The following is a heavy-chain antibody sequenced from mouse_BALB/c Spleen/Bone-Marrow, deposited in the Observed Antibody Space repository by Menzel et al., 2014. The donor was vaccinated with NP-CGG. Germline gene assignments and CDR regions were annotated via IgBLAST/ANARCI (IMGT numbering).Heavy chain of an antibody. CDR2: INSNGGST. CDR3: VRGNYGNYVDYFDF. V-gene: IGHV5-6-3*01. J-gene: IGHJ2*01. Sequence: EVKLVESGGGLVQSGGSLKLSCAASGFTFSNYGMSWVRQTPDKRLELVATINSNGGSTYYPDSVKGRFTISRDTAKNTLYLQMSSLKSEETAMYYCVRGNYGNYVDYFDFWGQGTTLTVSS. CDR1: GFTFSNYG. D-gene: IGHD2-1*01.